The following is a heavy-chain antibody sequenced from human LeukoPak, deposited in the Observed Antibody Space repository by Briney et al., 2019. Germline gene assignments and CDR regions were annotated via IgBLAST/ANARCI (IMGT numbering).Heavy chain of an antibody. CDR2: INPNSGGT. CDR1: GYTFTGYY. CDR3: ARDPLGYCSGGSCYFWFDP. J-gene: IGHJ5*02. D-gene: IGHD2-15*01. V-gene: IGHV1-2*02. Sequence: GASVKVSCKASGYTFTGYYMHWVRQAPGQGLEWMGWINPNSGGTNYAQKFQGRVTMTRDTSISTAYMELSRLRSDDTAVYYCARDPLGYCSGGSCYFWFDPWGQGTLVTVSS.